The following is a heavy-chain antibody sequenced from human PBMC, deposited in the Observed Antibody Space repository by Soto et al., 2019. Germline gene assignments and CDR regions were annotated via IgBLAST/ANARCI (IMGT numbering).Heavy chain of an antibody. CDR1: GFTFGDYA. J-gene: IGHJ6*02. CDR3: TRVGSESYAISPELNYYYYGMDV. D-gene: IGHD1-26*01. CDR2: IRSKAYGGTT. Sequence: GGSLRLSCTASGFTFGDYAMSWVRQAPGKGLEWVGFIRSKAYGGTTEYAASVKGRFTISRDDSKSIAYLQMNSLKTEDTAVYYCTRVGSESYAISPELNYYYYGMDVWGQGTTVTVSS. V-gene: IGHV3-49*04.